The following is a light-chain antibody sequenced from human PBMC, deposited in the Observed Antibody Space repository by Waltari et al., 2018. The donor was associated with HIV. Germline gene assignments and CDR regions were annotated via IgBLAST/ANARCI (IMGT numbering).Light chain of an antibody. V-gene: IGLV1-40*01. CDR2: GTS. J-gene: IGLJ2*01. CDR3: QSYDSSLSSL. CDR1: SANIGAGYD. Sequence: QSVLTQPPSLSGAPGQRVTISCTGSSANIGAGYDGHWYQRFPGTAPQLLIFGTSNRPSGVPDRFSGSKFGTSASLAITGLQAEDEADYYCQSYDSSLSSLFGGGTKLTVL.